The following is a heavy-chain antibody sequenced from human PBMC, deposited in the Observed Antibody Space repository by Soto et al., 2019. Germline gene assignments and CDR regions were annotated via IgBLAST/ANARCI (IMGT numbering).Heavy chain of an antibody. CDR2: ISYDGSNK. D-gene: IGHD3-3*01. CDR3: ARERKETGYDFWSGYPYYFDY. J-gene: IGHJ4*02. CDR1: GFTFSSYA. Sequence: PGGSLRLSCAASGFTFSSYAMHWVRQAPGKGLEWVAVISYDGSNKYYADSVKGRFTISRDNSKNTLYLQMNSLRAEDTAVYYCARERKETGYDFWSGYPYYFDYWGQGTLVTVSS. V-gene: IGHV3-30-3*01.